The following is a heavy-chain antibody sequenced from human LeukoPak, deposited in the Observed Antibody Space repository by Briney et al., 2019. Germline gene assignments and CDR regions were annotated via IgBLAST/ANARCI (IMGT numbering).Heavy chain of an antibody. Sequence: GGSLRLSCAASGFTFSDYYMSWIRQAPGKGLEWVSYISSSGSTIYYTDSVKGRFTISRDNAKNSLYLQMNSLRAEDTAVYYRARVYGSGTYLFDYWGQGTLVTVSS. CDR3: ARVYGSGTYLFDY. D-gene: IGHD3-10*01. J-gene: IGHJ4*02. CDR1: GFTFSDYY. V-gene: IGHV3-11*01. CDR2: ISSSGSTI.